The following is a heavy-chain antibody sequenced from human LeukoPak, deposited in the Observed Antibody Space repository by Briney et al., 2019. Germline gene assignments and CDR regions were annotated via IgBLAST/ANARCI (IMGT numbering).Heavy chain of an antibody. CDR2: IYPDDSDT. CDR3: ARQKHIVVVTATSYWYFDL. V-gene: IGHV5-51*01. Sequence: GESLKISCKGSGYSFTSYWIGWVRQMPGKGLEWMGIIYPDDSDTRYSPSFQGQVTISADKSISTAYLQWSSLKASDTAMYYCARQKHIVVVTATSYWYFDLWGRGTLVTVSS. J-gene: IGHJ2*01. D-gene: IGHD2-21*02. CDR1: GYSFTSYW.